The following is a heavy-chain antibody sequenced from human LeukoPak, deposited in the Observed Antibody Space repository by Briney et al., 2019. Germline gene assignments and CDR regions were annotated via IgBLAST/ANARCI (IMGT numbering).Heavy chain of an antibody. CDR3: ARDGYSLGYYYYYMDV. V-gene: IGHV4-34*01. CDR2: INHSGST. CDR1: GGSFSGYY. Sequence: NPSETLSLTCAVYGGSFSGYYWSWIRQPPGKGLEWIGEINHSGSTNYNPSLKSRVTISVDTSKNQFSLKLSSVTAADTAVYYCARDGYSLGYYYYYMDVWGKGTTVTVSS. D-gene: IGHD5-18*01. J-gene: IGHJ6*03.